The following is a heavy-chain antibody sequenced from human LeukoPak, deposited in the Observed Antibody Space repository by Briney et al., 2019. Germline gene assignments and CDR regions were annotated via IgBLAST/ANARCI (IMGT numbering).Heavy chain of an antibody. V-gene: IGHV3-23*01. CDR2: IIGSGGDT. D-gene: IGHD5-24*01. CDR3: AKSLSNYPRALDI. CDR1: GCTFINYA. J-gene: IGHJ3*02. Sequence: GGSLRLSCAASGCTFINYAMTWVRQAPGKGLEWVSGIIGSGGDTYYADSVRGRVTISRDNSKNTLYLQMSSLRAEDTAVYYCAKSLSNYPRALDIWGQGTLVTVSS.